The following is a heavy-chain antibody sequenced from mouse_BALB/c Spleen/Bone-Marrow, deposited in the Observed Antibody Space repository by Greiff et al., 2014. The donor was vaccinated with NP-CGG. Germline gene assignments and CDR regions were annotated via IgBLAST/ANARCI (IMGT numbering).Heavy chain of an antibody. D-gene: IGHD1-1*01. Sequence: VQGVESGAELVRPGTSVKMSCKAAGYTFTNYWIGWVKQGPGHGLEWIGDIYPGGGYTNYNEKFKGKATLTADTSSSTAYMQLSSLTSEDSAIYYCARGYGSSSYDTDYWGQGTSVTVSS. CDR2: IYPGGGYT. CDR1: GYTFTNYW. J-gene: IGHJ4*01. CDR3: ARGYGSSSYDTDY. V-gene: IGHV1-63*02.